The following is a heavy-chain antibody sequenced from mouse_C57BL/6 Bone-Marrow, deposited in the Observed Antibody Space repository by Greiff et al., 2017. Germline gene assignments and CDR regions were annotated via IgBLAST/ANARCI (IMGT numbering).Heavy chain of an antibody. V-gene: IGHV1-64*01. CDR2: IHPNSGST. Sequence: QVQLKQPGAELVKPGASVKLSCKASGYTFTSYWMHWVKQRPGQGLAWIGMIHPNSGSTNYNEKFKSKATLTVDKSSSTAYMQLSSLTSEDSAVYYCAITTVVHYYAMDYWGQGTSVTVSS. D-gene: IGHD1-1*01. CDR1: GYTFTSYW. J-gene: IGHJ4*01. CDR3: AITTVVHYYAMDY.